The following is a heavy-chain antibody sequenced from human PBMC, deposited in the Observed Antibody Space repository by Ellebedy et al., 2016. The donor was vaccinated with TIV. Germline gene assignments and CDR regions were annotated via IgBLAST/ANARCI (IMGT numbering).Heavy chain of an antibody. CDR1: GYTFTSYY. CDR3: VRGLYGMDV. J-gene: IGHJ6*02. Sequence: ASVKVSCXASGYTFTSYYMHWVRQAPGQRLEWMGWISTGSGSTKYSQDFQGRVTIARDTSATAAYMELSSLRSEDTAVYYCVRGLYGMDVWGQGTTVTVSS. CDR2: ISTGSGST. V-gene: IGHV1-3*04.